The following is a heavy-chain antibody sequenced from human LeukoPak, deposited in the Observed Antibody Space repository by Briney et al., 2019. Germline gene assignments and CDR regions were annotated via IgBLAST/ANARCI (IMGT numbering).Heavy chain of an antibody. D-gene: IGHD2-2*01. CDR2: IKQDGSEK. V-gene: IGHV3-7*01. CDR3: ARAVVPAAKPGPFGY. Sequence: PGGSLRLSCAASGFTFSSYWMSWVRQAPGKGLEWVANIKQDGSEKYYVDSVKGRFTISGDNAKNSLYLQMNSLRAEDTAVYYCARAVVPAAKPGPFGYWGQGTLVTVSS. CDR1: GFTFSSYW. J-gene: IGHJ4*02.